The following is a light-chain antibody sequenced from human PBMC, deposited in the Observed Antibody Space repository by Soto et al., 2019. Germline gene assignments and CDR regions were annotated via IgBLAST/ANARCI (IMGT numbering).Light chain of an antibody. CDR2: EVT. CDR1: SSDVGGYNY. CDR3: SSYAATNNYV. J-gene: IGLJ1*01. Sequence: VLTQPPSASGSPGRSVAISCTGTSSDVGGYNYVSWYQQHPGKAPRLLIYEVTKRPSDIPDRFSGSKSGNTASLAVSGLQAEDEADYYCSSYAATNNYVFGTGTKV. V-gene: IGLV2-8*01.